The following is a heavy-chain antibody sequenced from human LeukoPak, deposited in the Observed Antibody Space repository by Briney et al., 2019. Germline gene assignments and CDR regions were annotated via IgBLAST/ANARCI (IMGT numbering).Heavy chain of an antibody. CDR1: GFAFSTYA. D-gene: IGHD2-15*01. CDR2: ISATGGST. J-gene: IGHJ6*03. Sequence: GGSLRLSCAASGFAFSTYAMSWVRQAPGKGLEWVPGISATGGSTYSADSVKGRFTISRDNSKNTLILQMNNLRVEDTALYYCAKRHCRGGTCYSDSYYLDVWGKGTTVTVSS. CDR3: AKRHCRGGTCYSDSYYLDV. V-gene: IGHV3-23*01.